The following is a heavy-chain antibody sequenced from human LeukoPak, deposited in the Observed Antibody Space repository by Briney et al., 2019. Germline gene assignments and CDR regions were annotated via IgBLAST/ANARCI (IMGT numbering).Heavy chain of an antibody. V-gene: IGHV3-74*01. CDR1: GFTFSSYW. Sequence: GGSLRLSCAASGFTFSSYWMNWVRQAPGKGLVWVSRTASDGSSTTYADSVKGRFTISRDNSKNTLYLQMNSLRAEDTAVYYCARGAGYNYPYYFDYWGQGTLVTVSS. D-gene: IGHD5-24*01. J-gene: IGHJ4*02. CDR3: ARGAGYNYPYYFDY. CDR2: TASDGSST.